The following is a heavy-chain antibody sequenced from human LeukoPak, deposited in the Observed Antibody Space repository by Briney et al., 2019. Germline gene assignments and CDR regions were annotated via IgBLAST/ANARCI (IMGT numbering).Heavy chain of an antibody. CDR1: AFTFRTYA. Sequence: GGCLRLSCAPSAFTFRTYAISSVRQPAREGLEWVLSIRSMGESTYSADSLKGRFTISRENSRNTVFMQMKSLTAEDTGVYYCAKEVRESAWFYFDYWGQGTLGTVSS. J-gene: IGHJ4*02. CDR3: AKEVRESAWFYFDY. D-gene: IGHD3-10*01. V-gene: IGHV3-23*01. CDR2: IRSMGEST.